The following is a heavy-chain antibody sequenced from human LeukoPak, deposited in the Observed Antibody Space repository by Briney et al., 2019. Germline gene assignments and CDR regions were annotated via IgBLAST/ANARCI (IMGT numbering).Heavy chain of an antibody. CDR1: RFTLSSYA. D-gene: IGHD4-17*01. CDR3: ARGSTVTTEDYYYGMDV. V-gene: IGHV3-30-3*01. Sequence: PGRSLRLSCAASRFTLSSYAMHWVRQAPGKGLEWVAVISNDGSNKYYADSVKGRFTISRDNSKNTLYLQMNSLRAEDTAVYYCARGSTVTTEDYYYGMDVWGQGTTVTVSS. J-gene: IGHJ6*02. CDR2: ISNDGSNK.